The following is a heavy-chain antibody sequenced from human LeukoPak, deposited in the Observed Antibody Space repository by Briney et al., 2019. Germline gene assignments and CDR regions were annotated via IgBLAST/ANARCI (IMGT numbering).Heavy chain of an antibody. CDR1: GVSFSGYF. J-gene: IGHJ3*02. CDR3: ARHADGGKKAFDM. Sequence: SETLSLTCVAYGVSFSGYFWRWIRQPPGKGLEWIGEINPSGGTGNNPSLRSRVTISKDTSKNQLSLKLTSVTAADTAVYYCARHADGGKKAFDMWGQGTMVTVSS. CDR2: INPSGGT. V-gene: IGHV4-34*01. D-gene: IGHD4-23*01.